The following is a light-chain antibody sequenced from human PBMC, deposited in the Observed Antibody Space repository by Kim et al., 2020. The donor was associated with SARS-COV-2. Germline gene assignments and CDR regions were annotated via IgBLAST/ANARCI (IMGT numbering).Light chain of an antibody. CDR1: SGDVGGYNY. V-gene: IGLV2-14*03. J-gene: IGLJ1*01. CDR3: SSYTSTSTHV. Sequence: GQSIAISGTGTSGDVGGYNYVSWYQQHPGKAPKFLIYDVSIRASGVSDRFSGSKSGNTASLTISGLQAEDEADYYCSSYTSTSTHVFGTGTKVTVL. CDR2: DVS.